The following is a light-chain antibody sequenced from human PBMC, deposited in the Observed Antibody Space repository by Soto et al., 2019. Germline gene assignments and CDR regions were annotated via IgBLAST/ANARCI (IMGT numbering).Light chain of an antibody. J-gene: IGKJ4*01. Sequence: EIVLTQSPATLSLSPGERATLSCRASQSISSFLAWYQQKPGQAPRLLIYDASNRATGIPARFSGSGSGTDFPLPISSLEPEDFAVYYCQQRSNWPPPTFGGGTKGEIK. CDR1: QSISSF. CDR2: DAS. V-gene: IGKV3-11*01. CDR3: QQRSNWPPPT.